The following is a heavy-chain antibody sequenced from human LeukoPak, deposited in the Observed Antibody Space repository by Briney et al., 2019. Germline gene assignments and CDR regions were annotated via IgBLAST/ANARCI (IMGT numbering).Heavy chain of an antibody. D-gene: IGHD3-22*01. J-gene: IGHJ4*02. Sequence: WGSLRLSCAASGFTFSSYSMNWVRQAPGRRLEWVSSISSSSSYIYYADSVKGRFTISRDNAKNSLYLQMNSLRAEDTAVYYCARDYYYDSNNYFDYWGQGTLVTVSS. CDR2: ISSSSSYI. V-gene: IGHV3-21*01. CDR3: ARDYYYDSNNYFDY. CDR1: GFTFSSYS.